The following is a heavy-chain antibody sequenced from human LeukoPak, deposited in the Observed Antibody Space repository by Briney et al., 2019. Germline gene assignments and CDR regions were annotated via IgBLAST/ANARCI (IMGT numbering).Heavy chain of an antibody. CDR1: GGSISSYY. J-gene: IGHJ5*02. D-gene: IGHD3-22*01. Sequence: PSETLSLTCTVSGGSISSYYWSWIRQPAGKGLECIGRIYTSGSTNYNPSLKSRVTMSVDTSKNQFSLKLSSVTAADTAVYYCARDTDYYDSRDWFDPWGQGTLVTVSS. V-gene: IGHV4-4*07. CDR2: IYTSGST. CDR3: ARDTDYYDSRDWFDP.